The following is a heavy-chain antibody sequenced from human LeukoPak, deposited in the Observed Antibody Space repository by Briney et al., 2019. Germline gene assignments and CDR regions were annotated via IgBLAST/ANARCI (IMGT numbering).Heavy chain of an antibody. J-gene: IGHJ3*02. V-gene: IGHV4-61*02. D-gene: IGHD5-12*01. Sequence: SQTLSLTCTVSGGSISSGSYYWSWIRQPAGKGLEWIGRIYTSGSTYYNPSLKSRVTISVDTSKNQFSLKLSSVTAADTAVYYCARHVEAVVATPFDIWGQGTMVTVSS. CDR3: ARHVEAVVATPFDI. CDR1: GGSISSGSYY. CDR2: IYTSGST.